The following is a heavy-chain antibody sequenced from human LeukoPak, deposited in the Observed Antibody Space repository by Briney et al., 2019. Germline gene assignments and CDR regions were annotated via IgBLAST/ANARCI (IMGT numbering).Heavy chain of an antibody. V-gene: IGHV3-30*18. CDR2: ISYDGSNK. J-gene: IGHJ6*03. CDR3: AKDLGPYSSSYKKVYYYYYYMDV. Sequence: GGSLRLSCAASGFTFSSYSMHWVRQAPGKGLEWVAVISYDGSNKYYADSVKGRFTISRDNSKNTLYLQMNSLRAEDTAVYYCAKDLGPYSSSYKKVYYYYYYMDVWGKGTTVTVSS. D-gene: IGHD6-13*01. CDR1: GFTFSSYS.